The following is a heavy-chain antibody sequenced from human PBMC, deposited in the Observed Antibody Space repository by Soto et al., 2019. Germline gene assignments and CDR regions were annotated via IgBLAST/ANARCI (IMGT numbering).Heavy chain of an antibody. CDR3: GRPRYGSLYN. J-gene: IGHJ4*02. CDR2: IKEDGSGK. CDR1: GLSFSHCS. D-gene: IGHD3-10*01. V-gene: IGHV3-7*01. Sequence: EVQLVESGGGLVQPGGSLRLSCVASGLSFSHCSMSWGRQAPGKGLEWVANIKEDGSGKYYVDSVKGRFTISRDNAKNSLYLHMNSLRAEDTAVYYCGRPRYGSLYNWGQGTLVTVSS.